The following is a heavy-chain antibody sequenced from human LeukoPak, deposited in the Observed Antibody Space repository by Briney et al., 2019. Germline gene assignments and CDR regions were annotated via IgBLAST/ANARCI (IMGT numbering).Heavy chain of an antibody. V-gene: IGHV4-61*02. Sequence: PSETLSLTCTVSGGSISTGNYYWNWMRQPAGKGLEWIGRIFTSGGTNYNPSLKSRVTISLETSKRQISLRLNSVTAAGTAVYYCARGYGDPGYFQHWGQGTLVTVSS. J-gene: IGHJ1*01. CDR2: IFTSGGT. CDR1: GGSISTGNYY. D-gene: IGHD4-17*01. CDR3: ARGYGDPGYFQH.